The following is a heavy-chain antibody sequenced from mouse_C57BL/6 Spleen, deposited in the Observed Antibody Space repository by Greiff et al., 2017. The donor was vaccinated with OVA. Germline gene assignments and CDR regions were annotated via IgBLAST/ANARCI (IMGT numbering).Heavy chain of an antibody. D-gene: IGHD2-3*01. CDR1: GFSLTSYG. Sequence: QVQLQQSGPGLVQPSQSLSITCTVSGFSLTSYGVHWVRQSPGKGLEWLGVIWRGGSTDYNAAFMSRLSITKDNSKSQVFFKMNSLQADDTAIYYCAKGGYYPYYAMDYWGQGTSVTVSS. CDR2: IWRGGST. J-gene: IGHJ4*01. CDR3: AKGGYYPYYAMDY. V-gene: IGHV2-5*01.